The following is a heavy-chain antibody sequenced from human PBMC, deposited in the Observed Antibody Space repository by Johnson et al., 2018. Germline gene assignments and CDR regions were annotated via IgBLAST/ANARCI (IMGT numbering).Heavy chain of an antibody. V-gene: IGHV1-46*01. CDR3: AGDSGGSYYGDFQH. J-gene: IGHJ1*01. CDR1: GYTFTSYY. CDR2: INPSGGST. D-gene: IGHD1-26*01. Sequence: QVQLVESGAEVKKPGASVKVSCKASGYTFTSYYMHWVRQAPGHGLEWMGIINPSGGSTSYAQKFQGRVTMTRDTSTSTVYKELSSMRSEDTAVYYCAGDSGGSYYGDFQHWGQGTLVTVSS.